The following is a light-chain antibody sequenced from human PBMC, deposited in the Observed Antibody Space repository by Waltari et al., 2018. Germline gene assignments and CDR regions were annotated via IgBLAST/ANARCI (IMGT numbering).Light chain of an antibody. V-gene: IGKV3-11*01. CDR3: QQRSNWPYT. Sequence: EIVLTQSPATLSLSPGESATLPCRASQTVRSYVAWYQQRPGQTPRLLIFDASSRATGISAKFSGSGSGTDFTLTVSNLEPEDFAVYYCQQRSNWPYTFGQGTRVEIK. CDR2: DAS. CDR1: QTVRSY. J-gene: IGKJ2*01.